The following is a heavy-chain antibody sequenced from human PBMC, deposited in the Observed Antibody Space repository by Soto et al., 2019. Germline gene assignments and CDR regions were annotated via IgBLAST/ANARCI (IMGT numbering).Heavy chain of an antibody. CDR3: ARGGISHWAYFYYMDV. CDR2: INHLGSI. CDR1: GGNLSDYC. D-gene: IGHD2-21*01. V-gene: IGHV4-34*01. Sequence: SLTLSVTCVVAGGNLSDYCGIWIRQPTGMALEWIGEINHLGSINYNPSLKSRVTMSVDTSKNQFSLTLNSVTAADTATYYCARGGISHWAYFYYMDVWDRGTTVTVSS. J-gene: IGHJ6*03.